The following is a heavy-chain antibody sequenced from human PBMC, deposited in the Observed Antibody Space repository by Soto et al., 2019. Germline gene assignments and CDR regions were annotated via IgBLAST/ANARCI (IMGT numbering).Heavy chain of an antibody. CDR3: ARGSHSSGSLTLFDY. CDR1: GYTFTGYY. V-gene: IGHV1-2*02. D-gene: IGHD3-22*01. CDR2: INPNSGGT. J-gene: IGHJ4*02. Sequence: QVQLVQSGAEVKKPGASVKVSCKASGYTFTGYYMHWVRQAPGQGLEWMGWINPNSGGTNYAQKFQGRVTMTRDTSISIAYMELSRLRSDDTAVYYCARGSHSSGSLTLFDYWGQGTLVTVSS.